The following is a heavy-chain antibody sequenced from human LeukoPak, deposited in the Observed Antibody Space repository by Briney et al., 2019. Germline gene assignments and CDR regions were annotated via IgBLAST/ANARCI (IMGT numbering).Heavy chain of an antibody. D-gene: IGHD3-3*01. CDR1: GFTFSSFS. Sequence: GGSLRLSCAASGFTFSSFSMNWVRQAPGKGLQWVSYISSSSGTRYYADSVQGRFTISRDNAKVYLQMNSLRAEDTAVYYCARRSTIFGGYYYMDVWGKGTKVTVSS. J-gene: IGHJ6*03. V-gene: IGHV3-48*01. CDR3: ARRSTIFGGYYYMDV. CDR2: ISSSSGTR.